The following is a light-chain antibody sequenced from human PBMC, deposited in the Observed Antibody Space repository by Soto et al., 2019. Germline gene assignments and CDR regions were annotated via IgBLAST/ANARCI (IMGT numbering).Light chain of an antibody. V-gene: IGKV1-8*01. CDR2: AAS. J-gene: IGKJ3*01. CDR3: QQYYSYPLFT. CDR1: QGISSY. Sequence: AIRMTQSPSSLSASTGDRVTITCRASQGISSYLAWYQQKPGKAPKLLIYAASTLQSGVPSRFSGSGSGTDFTLPISCLQSEDFATNYCQQYYSYPLFTFGPGTKVDIK.